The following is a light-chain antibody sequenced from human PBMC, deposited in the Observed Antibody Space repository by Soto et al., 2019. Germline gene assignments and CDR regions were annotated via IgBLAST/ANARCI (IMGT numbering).Light chain of an antibody. CDR2: GAS. Sequence: EIVLTQSPGTLSFSPGERATLSCRASPSVSSSYLAWYQQKPGQAPRLLIYGASSRATGIPDRFSGGGSGTDFTLTISRLEPEDFAVYYCQQYGSSPLTFGQGTRLEIK. CDR1: PSVSSSY. V-gene: IGKV3-20*01. CDR3: QQYGSSPLT. J-gene: IGKJ5*01.